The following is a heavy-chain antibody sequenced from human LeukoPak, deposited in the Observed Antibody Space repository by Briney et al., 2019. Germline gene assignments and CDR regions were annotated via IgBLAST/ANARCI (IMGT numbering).Heavy chain of an antibody. Sequence: GSLRLSCAASGFTFSSYWMSGVRQAPGKGLEWVANIKQDGSEKYYVDSVKGRFTISRDNAKNSLYLQMNSLRAEDTAVYYCARGGQWLVLLPDYWGQGTLVTVSS. J-gene: IGHJ4*02. CDR2: IKQDGSEK. CDR3: ARGGQWLVLLPDY. D-gene: IGHD6-19*01. CDR1: GFTFSSYW. V-gene: IGHV3-7*01.